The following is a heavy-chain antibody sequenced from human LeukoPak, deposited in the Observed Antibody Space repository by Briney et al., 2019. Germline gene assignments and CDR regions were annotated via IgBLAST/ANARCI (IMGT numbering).Heavy chain of an antibody. CDR3: ARGHGSYYYYMDV. J-gene: IGHJ6*03. V-gene: IGHV1-2*02. CDR2: INPNSGGT. D-gene: IGHD3-10*01. Sequence: ASVKVSCKASGYTFTDFYMLWVRQAPGQGLEWMGWINPNSGGTDYAQKFQGRVTMTRDASTSTAYMELSRLRSDDTAVYHCARGHGSYYYYMDVWGKGTTVTVSS. CDR1: GYTFTDFY.